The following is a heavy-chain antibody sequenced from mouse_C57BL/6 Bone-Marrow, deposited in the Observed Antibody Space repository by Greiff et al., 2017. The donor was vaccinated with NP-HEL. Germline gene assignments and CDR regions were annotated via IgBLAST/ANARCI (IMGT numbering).Heavy chain of an antibody. V-gene: IGHV5-12*01. J-gene: IGHJ1*03. CDR1: GFTFSDYY. D-gene: IGHD2-4*01. CDR2: ISNGGGST. CDR3: ARRRDYDESLFDV. Sequence: EVKVVESGGGLVQPGGSLKLSCAASGFTFSDYYMYWVRQTPEKRLEWVAYISNGGGSTYYPDTVKGRFTISRDNAKNTLYLQMSRLKSEDTAMYYCARRRDYDESLFDVWGTGTTVTVSS.